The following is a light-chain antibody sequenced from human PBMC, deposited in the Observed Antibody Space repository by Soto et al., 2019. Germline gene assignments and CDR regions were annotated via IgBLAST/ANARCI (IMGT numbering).Light chain of an antibody. V-gene: IGLV2-8*01. CDR1: KNDIGVYDF. CDR3: TSYAGSNTYV. Sequence: QSVLTQPPSASGSPGQSVTISCAGTKNDIGVYDFVSWYQHHPGNAPRLIIYEVVQRPSAVPDRFSGSKSGNTASLPVSGLQAADEADYFCTSYAGSNTYVFGSGTKVTVL. J-gene: IGLJ1*01. CDR2: EVV.